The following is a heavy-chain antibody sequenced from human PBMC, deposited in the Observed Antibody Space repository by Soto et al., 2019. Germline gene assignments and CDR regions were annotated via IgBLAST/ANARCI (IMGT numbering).Heavy chain of an antibody. CDR1: GVSISSGGYY. V-gene: IGHV4-31*03. D-gene: IGHD2-15*01. CDR2: IYYSGST. CDR3: ARGQIVVVAATYYYYRMDV. Sequence: PSDTLSLTCTVSGVSISSGGYYWSWIRQHPGKGLEWIGYIYYSGSTYYNPSLKSRVTISVDTSKNQFSLKLSSVTAADTAVYYCARGQIVVVAATYYYYRMDVWGQGTTVTVSS. J-gene: IGHJ6*02.